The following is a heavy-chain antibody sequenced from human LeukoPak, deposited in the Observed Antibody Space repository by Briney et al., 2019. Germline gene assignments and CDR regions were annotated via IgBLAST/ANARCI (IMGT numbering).Heavy chain of an antibody. CDR3: ARAGVAGTEGHFDY. V-gene: IGHV3-21*01. J-gene: IGHJ4*02. CDR2: ISSSSSYI. CDR1: GFTFSSYS. Sequence: NPGGSLRLSCAASGFTFSSYSMNWVRQAPGKGLEWVSSISSSSSYIYYADSVKGRFTISRDNAKNSLYLQMNGLRAEDTAVYYCARAGVAGTEGHFDYWGQGTLVTVSS. D-gene: IGHD6-19*01.